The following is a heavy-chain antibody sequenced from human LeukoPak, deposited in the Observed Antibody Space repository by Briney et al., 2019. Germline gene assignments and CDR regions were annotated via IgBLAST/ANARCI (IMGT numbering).Heavy chain of an antibody. Sequence: PSETLSLTCTVSGGSISSYYWSWIRQPPGKGLEWIGYIYYSGRTNYNPSLKSRVTISVDTSKNQFSLKLSSVTAADTAVYYCASGIAVAGLGYWGQGTLVTVSS. CDR3: ASGIAVAGLGY. CDR1: GGSISSYY. CDR2: IYYSGRT. J-gene: IGHJ4*02. V-gene: IGHV4-59*01. D-gene: IGHD6-19*01.